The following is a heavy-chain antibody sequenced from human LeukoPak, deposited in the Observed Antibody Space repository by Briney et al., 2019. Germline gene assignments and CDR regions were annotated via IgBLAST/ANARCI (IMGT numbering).Heavy chain of an antibody. V-gene: IGHV3-23*01. Sequence: GGSLRLSCVTSGFTFSSYAMSWVRQAPGKGLEWVSVISGSGGTTYYADSVKGRFTISRDNSKSTLYLQMNSLRAEVTAVYYCAKDTSGSTSYSYHYGMDVWGQGTTVTVSS. CDR2: ISGSGGTT. CDR3: AKDTSGSTSYSYHYGMDV. CDR1: GFTFSSYA. J-gene: IGHJ6*02. D-gene: IGHD1-26*01.